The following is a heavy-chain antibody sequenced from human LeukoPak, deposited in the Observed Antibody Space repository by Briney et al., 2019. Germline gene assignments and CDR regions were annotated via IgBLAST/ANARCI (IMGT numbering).Heavy chain of an antibody. Sequence: GSSVKVSCKASGGTFSSYAISWVRQAPGQGLEWMGGIIPIFGTANYAQKFQGRVTITADESTSTAYMELSSLRSEDTAVYYCARTEKITGTHDYWGQGTLVTVSS. CDR3: ARTEKITGTHDY. V-gene: IGHV1-69*01. CDR1: GGTFSSYA. CDR2: IIPIFGTA. J-gene: IGHJ4*02. D-gene: IGHD1-20*01.